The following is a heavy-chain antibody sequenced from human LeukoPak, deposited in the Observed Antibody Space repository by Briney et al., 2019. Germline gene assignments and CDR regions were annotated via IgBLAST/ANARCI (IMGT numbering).Heavy chain of an antibody. J-gene: IGHJ4*02. Sequence: GGSLRLSCAASGCTFSSCGMHWVRQAPGKGLVWISRINRDGSRTTYADSVKGRFTISRDNANNTLYLQMNNLRVEDTAVYYFVRDYVPAASDYWGQGTLVTVSS. CDR3: VRDYVPAASDY. CDR1: GCTFSSCG. CDR2: INRDGSRT. D-gene: IGHD2-2*01. V-gene: IGHV3-74*01.